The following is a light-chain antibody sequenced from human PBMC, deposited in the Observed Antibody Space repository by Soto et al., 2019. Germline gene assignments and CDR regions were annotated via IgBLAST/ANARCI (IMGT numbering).Light chain of an antibody. CDR1: SSDIGGYNM. V-gene: IGLV2-14*01. CDR2: EVS. CDR3: SSYRSIYNVV. Sequence: QSVLTQPASVSGSPGQSITISCTGTSSDIGGYNMVSWYQQHSGNAPKLIIFEVSNRPSGVSDRFSGSNSGNTAYLTISGLQAEDESYYYCSSYRSIYNVVFGGGTKLTVL. J-gene: IGLJ2*01.